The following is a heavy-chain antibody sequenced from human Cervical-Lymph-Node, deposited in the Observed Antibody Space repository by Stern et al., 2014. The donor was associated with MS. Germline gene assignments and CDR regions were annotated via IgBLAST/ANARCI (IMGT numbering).Heavy chain of an antibody. CDR1: GLTFSNYA. CDR2: ISASGGST. Sequence: EDQLVESGGGLVQPGGSLRLSCAVSGLTFSNYAMTWVRQAPGKGLEWVSAISASGGSTFYADSVKGRFAISRDTSKSTLHLQMNSLRADDTAVYYCAKDSFEGYYFDFWGQGTLVAVSS. V-gene: IGHV3-23*04. CDR3: AKDSFEGYYFDF. J-gene: IGHJ4*02.